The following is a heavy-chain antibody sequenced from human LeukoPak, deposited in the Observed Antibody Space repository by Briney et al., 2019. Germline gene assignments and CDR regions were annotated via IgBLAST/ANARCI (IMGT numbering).Heavy chain of an antibody. J-gene: IGHJ4*02. CDR1: GYTFSGYY. CDR2: INPNSGGT. Sequence: ASVKVSCKASGYTFSGYYTHWVRQAPGQGLEWMGWINPNSGGTNYAQKFQGRVTMTRDTSISTAYMELSRLRSDDAAVYYCARGEKVNSSGQANFDYWGQGTPVTVSS. CDR3: ARGEKVNSSGQANFDY. D-gene: IGHD6-6*01. V-gene: IGHV1-2*02.